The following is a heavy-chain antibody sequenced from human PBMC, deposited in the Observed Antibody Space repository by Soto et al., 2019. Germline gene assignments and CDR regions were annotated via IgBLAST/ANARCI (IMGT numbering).Heavy chain of an antibody. CDR3: AREGGYYDSSGYRRSAFDY. CDR2: IYYSGST. D-gene: IGHD3-22*01. J-gene: IGHJ4*02. V-gene: IGHV4-59*01. CDR1: GGSISSYY. Sequence: LETLSLTCTVSGGSISSYYWSWIRQPPGKGLEWIGYIYYSGSTNYNPSLKSRVTISVDTSKNQFSLKLSSVTAADTAVYYCAREGGYYDSSGYRRSAFDYWGQGTLVTVSS.